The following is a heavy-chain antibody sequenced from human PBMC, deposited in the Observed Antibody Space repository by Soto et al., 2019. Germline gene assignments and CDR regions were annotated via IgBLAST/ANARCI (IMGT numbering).Heavy chain of an antibody. CDR2: IYYSGST. J-gene: IGHJ4*02. CDR3: ARGWRYFDHLYYFDY. V-gene: IGHV4-30-4*01. CDR1: GGSISSGDYY. D-gene: IGHD3-9*01. Sequence: SETLSLTCTVSGGSISSGDYYWSWIRQPPGKGLEWIGYIYYSGSTYYNPSLKSRVTISVDTSKNQFSLKLSSVTAADMAVYYCARGWRYFDHLYYFDYWGQGTLVTVSS.